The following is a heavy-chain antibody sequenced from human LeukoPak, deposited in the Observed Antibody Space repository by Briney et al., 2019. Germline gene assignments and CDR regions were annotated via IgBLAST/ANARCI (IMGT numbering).Heavy chain of an antibody. CDR1: GFTFSSYA. CDR3: AKDQFGGYGSIDY. CDR2: ISGSGGST. V-gene: IGHV3-23*01. Sequence: GGSLRLSCAASGFTFSSYAMSWVRQAPGKGLEWVSAISGSGGSTYYADSVKGRFTISRDDSKSTLFLQMSSLRAEDTAMYYCAKDQFGGYGSIDYWGQGILVTVSS. D-gene: IGHD5-12*01. J-gene: IGHJ4*02.